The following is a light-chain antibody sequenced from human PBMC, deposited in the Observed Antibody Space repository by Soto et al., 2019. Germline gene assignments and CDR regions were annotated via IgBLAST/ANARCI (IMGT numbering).Light chain of an antibody. CDR2: GAS. CDR3: QQYGGSPGT. V-gene: IGKV3-20*01. Sequence: EIVLTQSPGTLSLSPGERATLSCRASQSVSSNYLAWYQQKPGQAPRLLIYGASSRATGIPDRFSGRGSGTDFTLTINRLEPEDFAVYYCQQYGGSPGTFGQGTKVEIK. CDR1: QSVSSNY. J-gene: IGKJ1*01.